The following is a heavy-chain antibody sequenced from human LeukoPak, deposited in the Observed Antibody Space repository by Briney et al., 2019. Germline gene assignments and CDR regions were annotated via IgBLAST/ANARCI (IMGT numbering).Heavy chain of an antibody. CDR2: KWYDGSKE. CDR3: ARDLSFGSLDF. V-gene: IGHV3-33*01. CDR1: GFTLSSHG. J-gene: IGHJ4*02. Sequence: GGSLTLSCAASGFTLSSHGMHWFRQAPGNRLKWPTGKWYDGSKEDYAESVKRRFTIYRDMSNNTLNLQMNSQRFEDTAMFCGARDLSFGSLDFRGQGTLVTVSS. D-gene: IGHD1-26*01.